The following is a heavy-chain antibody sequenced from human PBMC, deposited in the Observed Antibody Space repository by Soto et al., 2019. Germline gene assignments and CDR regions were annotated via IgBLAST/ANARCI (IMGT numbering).Heavy chain of an antibody. D-gene: IGHD6-13*01. CDR3: ASPGGAAGRAYYYYYGMDV. J-gene: IGHJ6*02. V-gene: IGHV1-46*01. CDR2: INPSGGST. CDR1: GYTFTSYY. Sequence: QVQLVQSGAEVKKPGASVKVSCKASGYTFTSYYMHWVRQAPGQGLEWMGIINPSGGSTSYAQKFQGRVTMTRDTSTSTVYMELSSLRSDDTAVYYCASPGGAAGRAYYYYYGMDVWGQGTTVTVSS.